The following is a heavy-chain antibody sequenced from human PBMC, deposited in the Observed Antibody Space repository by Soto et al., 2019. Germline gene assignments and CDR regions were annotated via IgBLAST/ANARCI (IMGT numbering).Heavy chain of an antibody. D-gene: IGHD2-2*01. V-gene: IGHV4-61*01. CDR2: IYYSGST. Sequence: SETLSLTCTVSGGSVSSGSYYWSWIRQPPGKGLEWIGYIYYSGSTNYNPSLKSRVTISVDTSKNQFSLKLSSVTAADTAVYYCARTSAAGIFFDYWGQGTLVTVSS. J-gene: IGHJ4*02. CDR1: GGSVSSGSYY. CDR3: ARTSAAGIFFDY.